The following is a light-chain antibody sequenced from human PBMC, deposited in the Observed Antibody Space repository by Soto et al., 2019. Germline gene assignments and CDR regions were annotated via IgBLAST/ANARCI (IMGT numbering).Light chain of an antibody. J-gene: IGLJ1*01. Sequence: QSVLTHPPSASGTPGQRVTISCSGSSSNIGSNTVNWYQQLPGTAPKLLIYSNNQRPSGIPDRFSGSKSGTSASLAISGLQSEDEADYYCAAWDDSLNGRVFGTGTKLTVL. CDR3: AAWDDSLNGRV. CDR2: SNN. V-gene: IGLV1-44*01. CDR1: SSNIGSNT.